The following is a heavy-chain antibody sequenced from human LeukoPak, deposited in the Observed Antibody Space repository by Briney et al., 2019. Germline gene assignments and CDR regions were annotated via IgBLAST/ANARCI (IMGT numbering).Heavy chain of an antibody. CDR3: AILGSLGELSLSYYYYGMDV. CDR2: IYPGDSDT. V-gene: IGHV5-51*01. D-gene: IGHD3-16*02. Sequence: GQSLKISCKGSGYSFTSYWIGWVRQMPGKGLEWMGIIYPGDSDTRYSPSFQGQVTISADKSISTAYLQWSSLKASDTAMYYCAILGSLGELSLSYYYYGMDVWGQGTTVTVSS. J-gene: IGHJ6*02. CDR1: GYSFTSYW.